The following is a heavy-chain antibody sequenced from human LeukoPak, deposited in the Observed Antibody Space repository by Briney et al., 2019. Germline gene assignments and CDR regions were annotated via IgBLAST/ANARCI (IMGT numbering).Heavy chain of an antibody. D-gene: IGHD2-15*01. CDR1: GFTFSSCS. CDR2: ISSSSSYI. Sequence: PGGSLRLSCAASGFTFSSCSMTWVRQAPGKGLEWVSSISSSSSYIYYADSVKGRFTISRDNAKNSLYLQMNSLRAEDTAVYYCARGGYCSGGSCYWDAFDIWGQGTMVTVSS. V-gene: IGHV3-21*01. J-gene: IGHJ3*02. CDR3: ARGGYCSGGSCYWDAFDI.